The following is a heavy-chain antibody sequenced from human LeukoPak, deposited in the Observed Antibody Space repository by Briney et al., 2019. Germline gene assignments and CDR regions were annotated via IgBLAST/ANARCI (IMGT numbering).Heavy chain of an antibody. J-gene: IGHJ5*02. CDR1: GGSISSYY. D-gene: IGHD6-13*01. Sequence: SETLSLTCTVSGGSISSYYWSWIRQPPGKGLEWIGYIYYSGSTNYNPSLKSRVTISVDTSKNQFSLKLSSVTAADTAVYYCARELLYSSSWNRGFDPWGQGTLVTVSS. V-gene: IGHV4-59*01. CDR3: ARELLYSSSWNRGFDP. CDR2: IYYSGST.